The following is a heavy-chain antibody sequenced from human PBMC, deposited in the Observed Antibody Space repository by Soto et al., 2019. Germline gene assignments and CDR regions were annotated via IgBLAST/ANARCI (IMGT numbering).Heavy chain of an antibody. D-gene: IGHD3-10*01. CDR1: GYTFTTYV. J-gene: IGHJ4*02. Sequence: QVQLVQSGAEMKKPGASVKVSCKASGYTFTTYVMHWVRQAPGQRLEWMGWINAGNGDTEYSQKFQGRVTITRDTFAGIAYMELSSLRSEDTAVYYCASSFGDYIDYWGQGTLVTVSS. CDR3: ASSFGDYIDY. V-gene: IGHV1-3*01. CDR2: INAGNGDT.